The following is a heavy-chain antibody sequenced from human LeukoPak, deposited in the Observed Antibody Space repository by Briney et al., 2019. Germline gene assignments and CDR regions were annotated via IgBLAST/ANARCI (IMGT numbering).Heavy chain of an antibody. V-gene: IGHV7-4-1*02. CDR3: ARRSPSADAFDI. Sequence: ASVKVSCKASGYTFNRNAINWVRQAPGQGLEWTGWINTKTGTPTYAQGFTGRFVFSLDISVTTAYLQISNLKAEDTAFYYCARRSPSADAFDIWGQGTMVTVSS. CDR2: INTKTGTP. J-gene: IGHJ3*02. CDR1: GYTFNRNA.